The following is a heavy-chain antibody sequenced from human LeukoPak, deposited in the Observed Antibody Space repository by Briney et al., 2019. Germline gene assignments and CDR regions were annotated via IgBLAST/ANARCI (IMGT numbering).Heavy chain of an antibody. CDR1: GFTFGDYA. Sequence: PGGSLRLSCTASGFTFGDYAMSWVRQAPGKGLEWVGFIRSKAYGGTTEYAASVKGRFTISRDDSKSIAYLQMNSLRAEDTAVYYCVRDRGIASTGGYGMDVWGQGTTVTVSS. V-gene: IGHV3-49*04. CDR3: VRDRGIASTGGYGMDV. CDR2: IRSKAYGGTT. D-gene: IGHD6-13*01. J-gene: IGHJ6*02.